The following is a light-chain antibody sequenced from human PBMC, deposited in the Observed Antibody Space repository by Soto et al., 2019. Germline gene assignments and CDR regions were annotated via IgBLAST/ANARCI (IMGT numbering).Light chain of an antibody. J-gene: IGLJ1*01. CDR1: SSDVGNYKY. V-gene: IGLV2-23*02. Sequence: QSVLTQPASVSGSPGQSITISCTGTSSDVGNYKYVSWYQQHPGKVPKLMIYEVTKRPSGLSNRFSGSKSGNTASLTISGLQAEDEADYYCCSYPSSGTYVFGTGTKVTVL. CDR2: EVT. CDR3: CSYPSSGTYV.